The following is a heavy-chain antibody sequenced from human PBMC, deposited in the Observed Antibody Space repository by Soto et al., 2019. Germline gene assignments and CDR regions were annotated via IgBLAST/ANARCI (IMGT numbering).Heavy chain of an antibody. D-gene: IGHD6-13*01. Sequence: GGSLGLSSAASGFTFSNAWMGWVGQAPGKGLEWVGRIKSKTDGGTTDYAAPAEGRFTISSDGSKNTLNRQMKSPRTEDTVVYYYTTTLSDSRISYIFDYWGQGTLVTVSS. V-gene: IGHV3-15*01. CDR2: IKSKTDGGTT. CDR3: TTTLSDSRISYIFDY. J-gene: IGHJ4*02. CDR1: GFTFSNAW.